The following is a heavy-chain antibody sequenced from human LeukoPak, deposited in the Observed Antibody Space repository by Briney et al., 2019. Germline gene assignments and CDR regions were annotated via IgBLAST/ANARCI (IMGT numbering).Heavy chain of an antibody. Sequence: ASVKASCKASGYTFTGYYMHWVRQAPGQGLEWMGWINPNSGGTNYAQKFQGWVTMTRDTSISTAYMELSRLRSDDTAVYYCARGRGTAMEWAAFLDYWGQGTLVTVSS. CDR2: INPNSGGT. D-gene: IGHD5-18*01. CDR3: ARGRGTAMEWAAFLDY. J-gene: IGHJ4*02. V-gene: IGHV1-2*04. CDR1: GYTFTGYY.